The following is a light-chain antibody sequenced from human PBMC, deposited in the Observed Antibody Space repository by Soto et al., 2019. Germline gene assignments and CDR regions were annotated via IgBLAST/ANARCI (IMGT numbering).Light chain of an antibody. CDR3: QQYDKFPIT. Sequence: DIQMTQSPSSLSASVGDRVTIPCQASQDISNYLNWYQQKPGKAPKLLIYDASNLETGVTSRFSGSGSGTDFTFTISSLQPEDIATYYCQQYDKFPITFGQGTRLEIK. CDR1: QDISNY. J-gene: IGKJ5*01. V-gene: IGKV1-33*01. CDR2: DAS.